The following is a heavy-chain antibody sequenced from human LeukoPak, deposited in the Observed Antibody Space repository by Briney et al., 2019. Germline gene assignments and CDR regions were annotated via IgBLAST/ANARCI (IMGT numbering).Heavy chain of an antibody. J-gene: IGHJ3*02. CDR3: ARGRGYDFWSGYYPHDAFDI. CDR2: INPNSGGT. Sequence: ASVKVSCKASGYTFTGYYMHWVRQAPGQGLEWMGWINPNSGGTNYAQKFQGRVTMTRDTSISTAYMELSRLRSDDTAVYYCARGRGYDFWSGYYPHDAFDIWGQGTMVTVSS. V-gene: IGHV1-2*02. CDR1: GYTFTGYY. D-gene: IGHD3-3*01.